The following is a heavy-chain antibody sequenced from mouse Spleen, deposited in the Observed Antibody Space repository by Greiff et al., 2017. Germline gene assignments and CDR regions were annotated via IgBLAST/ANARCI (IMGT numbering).Heavy chain of an antibody. J-gene: IGHJ1*01. CDR2: ISSGGGST. CDR3: ARHLGIRRYFDV. Sequence: VQLQQSGGGLVKPGGSLKLSCAASGFAFSSYDMSWVRQTPEKRLEWVAYISSGGGSTYYPDTVKGRFTISRDNAKNTLYLQMSSLKSEDTAMYYCARHLGIRRYFDVWGAGTTVTVSS. D-gene: IGHD2-4*01. CDR1: GFAFSSYD. V-gene: IGHV5-12-1*01.